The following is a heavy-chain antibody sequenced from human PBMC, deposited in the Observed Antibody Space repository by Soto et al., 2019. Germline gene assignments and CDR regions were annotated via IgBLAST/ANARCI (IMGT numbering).Heavy chain of an antibody. CDR1: GFTFSSYW. CDR2: INSDGSST. Sequence: GGSLRLSCAASGFTFSSYWMHWVRQAPGKGLVWVSRINSDGSSTSYADSVKGRFTISRDNAKNTLYLQMNSLRAEDTAVFYCAREGRGVVVPGGVDGGGQGTRVTVPS. CDR3: AREGRGVVVPGGVDG. D-gene: IGHD2-2*01. V-gene: IGHV3-74*01. J-gene: IGHJ6*02.